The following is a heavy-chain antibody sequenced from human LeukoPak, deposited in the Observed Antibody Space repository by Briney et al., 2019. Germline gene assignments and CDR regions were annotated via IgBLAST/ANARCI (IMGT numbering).Heavy chain of an antibody. Sequence: SETLSLTCTVSGGSISSYYWSWIRQPPGKGLEWIGYIYYSGSTNYNPSLKSRVTISVDTSKNQFSLKLSSVTAADTAVYYCARRRYGSGHYNWFDPWGQGTLVTVSS. CDR1: GGSISSYY. V-gene: IGHV4-59*08. D-gene: IGHD3-10*01. CDR2: IYYSGST. CDR3: ARRRYGSGHYNWFDP. J-gene: IGHJ5*02.